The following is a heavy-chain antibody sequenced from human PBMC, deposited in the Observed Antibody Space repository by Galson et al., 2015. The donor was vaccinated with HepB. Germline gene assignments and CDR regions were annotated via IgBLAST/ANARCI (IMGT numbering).Heavy chain of an antibody. CDR1: GFTFSSYG. Sequence: SLRLSCAASGFTFSSYGMHWVRQAPGKGLEWVAVISYDGSNKYYADSVKGRFTISRDNSKNTLYLQMNSLRAEDTAVYYCAKGGRQMEAVVGWGQGTLVTVSS. J-gene: IGHJ4*02. CDR2: ISYDGSNK. V-gene: IGHV3-30*18. D-gene: IGHD5-24*01. CDR3: AKGGRQMEAVVG.